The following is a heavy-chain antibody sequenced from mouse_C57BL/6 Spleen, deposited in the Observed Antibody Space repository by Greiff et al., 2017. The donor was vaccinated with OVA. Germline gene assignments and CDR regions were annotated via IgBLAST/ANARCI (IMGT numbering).Heavy chain of an antibody. J-gene: IGHJ1*03. V-gene: IGHV1-76*01. Sequence: QVHVKQSGAELVRPGASVKLSCKASGYTFTDYYINWVKQRPGQGLEWIARIYPGSGNTYYNEKFKGKATLTAEKSSSTAYMQLSSLTSEDSAVYFCARGELGLWYFDVWGTGTTVTVSS. CDR1: GYTFTDYY. CDR2: IYPGSGNT. CDR3: ARGELGLWYFDV. D-gene: IGHD4-1*01.